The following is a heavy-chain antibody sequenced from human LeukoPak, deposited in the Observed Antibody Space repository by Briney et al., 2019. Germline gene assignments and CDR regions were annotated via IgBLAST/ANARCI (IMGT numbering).Heavy chain of an antibody. CDR1: GFTFSSYS. CDR2: ISSSSSYI. V-gene: IGHV3-21*01. D-gene: IGHD3-9*01. J-gene: IGHJ4*02. Sequence: GGSLRLSCAASGFTFSSYSMNWVRQAPGKGLEWVSSISSSSSYIYYADSVKGRFTISRDNAKNSLYLQMNSLRAEDTAVYYCAREGRDDILTGYYNGWDYWGQGTLVTVSS. CDR3: AREGRDDILTGYYNGWDY.